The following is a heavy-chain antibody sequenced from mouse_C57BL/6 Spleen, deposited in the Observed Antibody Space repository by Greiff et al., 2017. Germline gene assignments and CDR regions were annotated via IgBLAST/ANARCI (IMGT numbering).Heavy chain of an antibody. CDR3: ARDQGYYYGSSYFDY. Sequence: EVQLVESGGGLVKPGGSLKLSCAASGFTFSSYAMSWVRQTPEKRLEWVATISDGGSYTYYPDNVQGRFTISRDNAKNNLYLQMSHLKSEDTAMYYCARDQGYYYGSSYFDYWGQGTTLTVSS. CDR1: GFTFSSYA. CDR2: ISDGGSYT. D-gene: IGHD1-1*01. J-gene: IGHJ2*01. V-gene: IGHV5-4*01.